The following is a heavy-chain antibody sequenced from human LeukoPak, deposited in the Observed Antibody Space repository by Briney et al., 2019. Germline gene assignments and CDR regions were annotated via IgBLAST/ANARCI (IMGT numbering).Heavy chain of an antibody. CDR1: GGSISSYY. V-gene: IGHV4-4*07. D-gene: IGHD3-3*01. CDR2: IYTSGST. CDR3: ARDYYDFWSGYYTGESYFDY. J-gene: IGHJ4*02. Sequence: PSETLSLTCTVSGGSISSYYWSWIRQPAGKGLEWIGRIYTSGSTNYNPSLKSRVTMSVDTSKNQFSLKLSSVTAADTAVYYCARDYYDFWSGYYTGESYFDYWGQGTLVTVSS.